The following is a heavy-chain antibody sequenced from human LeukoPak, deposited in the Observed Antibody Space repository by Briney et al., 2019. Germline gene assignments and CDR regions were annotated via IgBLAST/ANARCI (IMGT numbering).Heavy chain of an antibody. V-gene: IGHV4-34*01. CDR1: GGSFSDYY. CDR3: ARGGSSYFYDSSGSGRAFDV. CDR2: IDHSGST. J-gene: IGHJ3*01. Sequence: SETLSLTCSVYGGSFSDYYWSWIRQSPGKGLEWIWEIDHSGSTNYNPSLKSRVTISVDTSKKQFSLNLTSVTAADTAEYYCARGGSSYFYDSSGSGRAFDVWGQGTKVTVSS. D-gene: IGHD3-22*01.